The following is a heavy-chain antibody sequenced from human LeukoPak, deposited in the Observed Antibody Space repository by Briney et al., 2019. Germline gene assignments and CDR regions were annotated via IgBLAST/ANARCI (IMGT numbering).Heavy chain of an antibody. J-gene: IGHJ6*04. CDR1: GYTFTSYY. CDR2: INPSGGST. Sequence: ASVKVSCKASGYTFTSYYMHWVRQAPGQGLEWRGIINPSGGSTSYARKFQGRVTMTRDRSTSTVYMELGTLRSQATAVYSCARVKEWLVVDVWGKGTTVTVSS. D-gene: IGHD6-19*01. V-gene: IGHV1-46*01. CDR3: ARVKEWLVVDV.